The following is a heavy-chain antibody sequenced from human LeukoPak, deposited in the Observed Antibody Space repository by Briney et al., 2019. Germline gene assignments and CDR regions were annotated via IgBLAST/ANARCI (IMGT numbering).Heavy chain of an antibody. CDR3: AKDGEYCSSTSCFLPPFDY. CDR2: ISWNSGSI. CDR1: GLTFDDYA. J-gene: IGHJ4*02. V-gene: IGHV3-9*01. D-gene: IGHD2-2*01. Sequence: PGRSLRLSCAASGLTFDDYAMHWVRQAPGKGLEWVSGISWNSGSIGYADSVKGRFTISRDNAKNSLYLQMNSLRAEDTALYYCAKDGEYCSSTSCFLPPFDYWGQGTLVTVSS.